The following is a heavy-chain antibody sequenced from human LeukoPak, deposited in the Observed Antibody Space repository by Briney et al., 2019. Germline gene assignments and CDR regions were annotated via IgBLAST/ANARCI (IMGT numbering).Heavy chain of an antibody. CDR1: GGTFSSYA. V-gene: IGHV1-69*13. Sequence: AASVKVSCKASGGTFSSYAISWVRQAPGQGLEWMGGIIPIFGTANYAQKFQGRVTITADESTSTAYMELRSLRSDDTAVYYCARGYVVVPLDFWGQGTLVTVSS. J-gene: IGHJ4*02. CDR2: IIPIFGTA. CDR3: ARGYVVVPLDF. D-gene: IGHD3-9*01.